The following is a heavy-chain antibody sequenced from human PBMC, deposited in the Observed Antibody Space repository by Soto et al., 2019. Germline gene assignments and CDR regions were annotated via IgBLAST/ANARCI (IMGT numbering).Heavy chain of an antibody. Sequence: GESLKISCKGSGYSFTSYWISWVRQMPGKGLEWMGRIDPSDSYTNYSPSFQGHVTISADKSISTAYLQWSSLKASDTAMYYCATRDYYDSSGYTAVDYWGRGTLVTVSS. D-gene: IGHD3-22*01. CDR1: GYSFTSYW. J-gene: IGHJ4*02. CDR3: ATRDYYDSSGYTAVDY. V-gene: IGHV5-10-1*01. CDR2: IDPSDSYT.